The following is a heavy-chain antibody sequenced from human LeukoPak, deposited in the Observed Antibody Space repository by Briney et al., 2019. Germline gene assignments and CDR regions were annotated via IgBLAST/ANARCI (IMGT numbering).Heavy chain of an antibody. CDR1: GGSISSGGYY. CDR2: IYYSGST. D-gene: IGHD2-15*01. CDR3: ARGGCSGGSCYSETYNWFDP. V-gene: IGHV4-31*03. Sequence: PSQTLSLACTVSGGSISSGGYYWSWIRQHPGQGLEWIGYIYYSGSTYYNPSLKSRVTISVDASKNQFSLKLSSVTAADTAVYYCARGGCSGGSCYSETYNWFDPWGQGTLVTVSS. J-gene: IGHJ5*02.